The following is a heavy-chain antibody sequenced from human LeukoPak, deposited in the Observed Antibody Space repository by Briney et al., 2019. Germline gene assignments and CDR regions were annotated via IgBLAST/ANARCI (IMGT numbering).Heavy chain of an antibody. CDR1: GFTFSRNW. CDR3: ARNVYYYYGMDV. J-gene: IGHJ6*02. Sequence: GSLRLSCAASGFTFSRNWMTWVRQAPGKGLEWIGEINHSGSTNYNPSLKSRVTISVDTSKNQFSLKLSSVTAADTAVYYCARNVYYYYGMDVWGQGTTVTVSS. D-gene: IGHD3-10*02. CDR2: INHSGST. V-gene: IGHV4-34*01.